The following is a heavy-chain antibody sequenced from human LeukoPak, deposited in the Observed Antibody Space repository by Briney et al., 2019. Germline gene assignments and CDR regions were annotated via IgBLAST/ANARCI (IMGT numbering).Heavy chain of an antibody. Sequence: SGGSLRLSCAASGFTFSSYAMSWVRQAPGKGLEWVSAISGSGGSTYYADSVKGRFTISRDNSKNTLYLQMNSLRAEDTAVYYCAKRLAVGGDFDYWGQGTLVTVSS. CDR2: ISGSGGST. CDR3: AKRLAVGGDFDY. CDR1: GFTFSSYA. D-gene: IGHD3-10*01. J-gene: IGHJ4*02. V-gene: IGHV3-23*01.